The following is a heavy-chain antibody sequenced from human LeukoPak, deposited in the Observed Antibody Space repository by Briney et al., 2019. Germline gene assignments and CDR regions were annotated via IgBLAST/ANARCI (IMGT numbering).Heavy chain of an antibody. CDR3: TTYSDITGSFDH. D-gene: IGHD3-22*01. V-gene: IGHV4-61*08. CDR2: TFRSVTT. J-gene: IGHJ4*02. CDR1: GGSFRGDYY. Sequence: SETLSLTCTVSGGSFRGDYYWAWIRQPPGKGLEWIGYTFRSVTTKYHPSLQSRVSISLDTSKNQFSLDMTSVTVADTAVYYCTTYSDITGSFDHWGQGTLVTVSS.